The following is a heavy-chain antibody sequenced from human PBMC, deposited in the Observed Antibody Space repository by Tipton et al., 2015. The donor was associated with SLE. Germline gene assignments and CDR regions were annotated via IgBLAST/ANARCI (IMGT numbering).Heavy chain of an antibody. CDR2: IYHSGST. J-gene: IGHJ4*02. V-gene: IGHV4-59*08. Sequence: SLTCTVSGGSISSYYWSWIRQPPGKGLEWIGYIYHSGSTNYNPSLKSRVTISVDTSKNQFSLKLSSVTAADTAVYYCARRMVFGGDYFDSWGQGTLVTVSS. CDR1: GGSISSYY. CDR3: ARRMVFGGDYFDS. D-gene: IGHD3-10*02.